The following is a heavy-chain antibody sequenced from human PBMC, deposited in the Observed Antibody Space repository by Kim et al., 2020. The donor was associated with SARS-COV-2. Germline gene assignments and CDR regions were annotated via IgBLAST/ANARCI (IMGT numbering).Heavy chain of an antibody. V-gene: IGHV3-21*01. CDR1: GFTFSSYS. CDR2: ISSSSSYI. D-gene: IGHD5-18*01. Sequence: GGSLRLSCAASGFTFSSYSMNWVRQAPGKGLEWVSSISSSSSYIYYADSVKGRFTISRDNAKNSLYLQMNSLRAEDTAVYYCARDRGDTAMAPGWGQGTLVTVSS. J-gene: IGHJ4*02. CDR3: ARDRGDTAMAPG.